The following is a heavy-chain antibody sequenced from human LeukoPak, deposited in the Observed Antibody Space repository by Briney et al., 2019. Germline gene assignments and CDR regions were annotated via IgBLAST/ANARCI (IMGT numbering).Heavy chain of an antibody. CDR1: GGSFSGYY. D-gene: IGHD2-8*01. CDR2: INHSGST. Sequence: SETLSLTCSVYGGSFSGYYCSWIRQPPRKGLEWIGEINHSGSTNYNPSLKSRVTISVDTSKNQFSLKLSSVTAADTAVYYCARARNGDYWGQGTLVSVSS. V-gene: IGHV4-34*01. J-gene: IGHJ4*02. CDR3: ARARNGDY.